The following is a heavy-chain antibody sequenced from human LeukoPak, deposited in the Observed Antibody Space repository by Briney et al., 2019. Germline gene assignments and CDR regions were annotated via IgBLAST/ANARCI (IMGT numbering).Heavy chain of an antibody. CDR1: GFTFSSYA. Sequence: GGSLRLSWVASGFTFSSYAMSWVRQAPGKGLEWVSDISGSGGSTYYADSVKGRFTISRDNSKNTLYLQMNSLRAEDTAIYYCARDERLLSFLKWGQGTLVTVSS. D-gene: IGHD3-3*01. J-gene: IGHJ4*02. V-gene: IGHV3-23*01. CDR3: ARDERLLSFLK. CDR2: ISGSGGST.